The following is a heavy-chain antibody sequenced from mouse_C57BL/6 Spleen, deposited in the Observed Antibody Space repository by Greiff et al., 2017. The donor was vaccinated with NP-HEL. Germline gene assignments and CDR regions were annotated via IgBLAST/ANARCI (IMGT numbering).Heavy chain of an antibody. CDR1: GFTFSDYY. CDR2: INYDGSST. V-gene: IGHV5-16*01. D-gene: IGHD2-3*01. Sequence: EVQLVESEGGLVQPGSSMKLSCTASGFTFSDYYMAWVRQVPEKGLEWVANINYDGSSTYYLDSLKSRFIISRDNAKNILYLQMSSLKSEDTATYYCARWLLYYYAMDYWGQGTSVTVSS. CDR3: ARWLLYYYAMDY. J-gene: IGHJ4*01.